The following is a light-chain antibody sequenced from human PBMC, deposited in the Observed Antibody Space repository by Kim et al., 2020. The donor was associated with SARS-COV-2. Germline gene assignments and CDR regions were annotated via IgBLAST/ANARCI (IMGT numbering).Light chain of an antibody. CDR3: QAWDSSTVV. V-gene: IGLV3-1*01. J-gene: IGLJ2*01. CDR2: QDS. CDR1: KLGDTY. Sequence: SYELTQPPSVSVSPGQTASITCSGDKLGDTYACWYQQKPGQSPVLVIYQDSKRPSGISERFSGSNSGNTATLTISGTQAMDEADYYCQAWDSSTVVFGGGTQLTVL.